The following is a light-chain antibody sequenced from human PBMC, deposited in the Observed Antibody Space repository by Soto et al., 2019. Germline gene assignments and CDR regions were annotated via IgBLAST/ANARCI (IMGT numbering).Light chain of an antibody. CDR3: QQRSDWPST. V-gene: IGKV3-11*01. CDR2: DAS. J-gene: IGKJ4*01. Sequence: EIVLTQSPVTLSLSPGERATLSCRASQSVGSYFAWYQQKPGQAPRLLIYDASKRATGIPARFSGSGSGTDFTLTISSLEPEDFSFYYCQQRSDWPSTFDGGNKVEIK. CDR1: QSVGSY.